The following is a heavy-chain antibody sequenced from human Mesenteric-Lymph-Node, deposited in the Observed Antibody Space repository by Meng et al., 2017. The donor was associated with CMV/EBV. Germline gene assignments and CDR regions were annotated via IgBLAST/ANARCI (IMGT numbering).Heavy chain of an antibody. Sequence: SETLSLTCTVSGGSISSYYWSWIRQPPGKGLEWIGYMYYSGSTSYNPSLKSRLTISVDTSKNQFYLKVTSVTAADTAVYYRARGTYQLLWDWFDPWGQGTLVTVSS. J-gene: IGHJ5*02. D-gene: IGHD2-2*01. CDR2: MYYSGST. CDR1: GGSISSYY. V-gene: IGHV4-59*12. CDR3: ARGTYQLLWDWFDP.